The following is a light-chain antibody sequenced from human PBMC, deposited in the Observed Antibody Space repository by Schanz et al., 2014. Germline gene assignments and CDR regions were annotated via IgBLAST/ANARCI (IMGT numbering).Light chain of an antibody. Sequence: EVLMTQSPATLSLSPGERATLSCRASQSVSSNLAWYQQKPGQAPRLLIYGASTRATGVPARCSGSGSGTEFTLTISSLQSEDFAVYYCQQYNNWPRSFGGGTKVEIK. CDR1: QSVSSN. CDR2: GAS. J-gene: IGKJ4*01. CDR3: QQYNNWPRS. V-gene: IGKV3-15*01.